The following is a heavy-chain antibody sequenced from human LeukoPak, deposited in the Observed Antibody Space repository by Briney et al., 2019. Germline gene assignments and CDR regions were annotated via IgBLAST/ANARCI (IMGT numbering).Heavy chain of an antibody. CDR2: IKKDGSNK. CDR1: EFTFSRYW. V-gene: IGHV3-7*01. D-gene: IGHD2/OR15-2a*01. J-gene: IGHJ4*02. CDR3: ARDVSDEYDSASRIHLDF. Sequence: GGSLRLSCAASEFTFSRYWMTWVRQAPGKGLEWAANIKKDGSNKNYVDSVKGRFTISRDNAKNSLYLQMNSLRVEDTAVYYCARDVSDEYDSASRIHLDFWGRGSLVTVSS.